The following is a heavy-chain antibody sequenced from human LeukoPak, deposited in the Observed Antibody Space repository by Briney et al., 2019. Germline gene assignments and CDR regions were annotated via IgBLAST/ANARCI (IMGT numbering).Heavy chain of an antibody. D-gene: IGHD6-13*01. J-gene: IGHJ5*02. Sequence: ASVKVSCKASGYTFTSNFIHWVRQAPGQGLEWMGIISPSGGSTSYAQKFQGRVTMTRDTSTSTVYMGLSSLRSEDTAAYCCARGGYSSSWYWFDPWGQGTLVTVSS. V-gene: IGHV1-46*01. CDR2: ISPSGGST. CDR3: ARGGYSSSWYWFDP. CDR1: GYTFTSNF.